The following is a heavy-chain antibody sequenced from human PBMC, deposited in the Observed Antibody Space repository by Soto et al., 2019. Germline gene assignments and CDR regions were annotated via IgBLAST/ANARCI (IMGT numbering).Heavy chain of an antibody. Sequence: PGGSLRLSCAASGFTFSGPAMHWVRQASGKGLEWVGRIRSKANSYATAYAASVKGRFTISRDDSKNTAYLQMNSLKTEDTAVYYCTRHAGDTAMVTPLDYWGQGTLVTVSS. CDR2: IRSKANSYAT. D-gene: IGHD5-18*01. CDR3: TRHAGDTAMVTPLDY. V-gene: IGHV3-73*01. CDR1: GFTFSGPA. J-gene: IGHJ4*02.